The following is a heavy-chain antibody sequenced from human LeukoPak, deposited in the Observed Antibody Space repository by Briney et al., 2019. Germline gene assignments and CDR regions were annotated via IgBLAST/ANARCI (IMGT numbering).Heavy chain of an antibody. V-gene: IGHV3-48*03. CDR3: ARVSTPYSSSWYSPVDY. CDR2: ISSSGSTI. CDR1: GFTFSSYE. J-gene: IGHJ4*02. D-gene: IGHD6-13*01. Sequence: QPGGSLRLSCAASGFTFSSYEMNWVRQAPGKGLEWVSYISSSGSTIYYADSVKGRFTISRDNAKSSLYLQMNSLRAEDTAVYYCARVSTPYSSSWYSPVDYWGQGTLATVSS.